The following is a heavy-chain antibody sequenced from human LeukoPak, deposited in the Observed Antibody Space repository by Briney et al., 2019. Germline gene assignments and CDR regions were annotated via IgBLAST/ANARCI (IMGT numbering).Heavy chain of an antibody. CDR3: ARDLADYGDYYYYYGMDV. CDR1: GFTFSSYS. D-gene: IGHD4-17*01. V-gene: IGHV3-48*04. J-gene: IGHJ6*02. Sequence: GGSLRLSCAASGFTFSSYSMNWVRQAPGKGLEWVSYISSSSSTIYYADSVKGRFTISRDNAKNSLYLQMNSLRAEDTAVYYCARDLADYGDYYYYYGMDVWGQGTTVTVSS. CDR2: ISSSSSTI.